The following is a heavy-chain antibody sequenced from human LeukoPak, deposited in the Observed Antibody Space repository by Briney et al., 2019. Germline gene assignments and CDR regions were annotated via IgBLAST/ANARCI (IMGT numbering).Heavy chain of an antibody. D-gene: IGHD1-26*01. J-gene: IGHJ3*02. CDR1: GFSFSSYA. V-gene: IGHV3-23*01. CDR3: AKIRGLFSGSYRYDAFDI. Sequence: GGSLRLPCAASGFSFSSYAMSWVRQAPGKGLEWVSAISGSGDSTYYADSVKGRFTISRDTSKNTLSLQMNSLRAEDTAVYYCAKIRGLFSGSYRYDAFDIWGQGTLVTVSS. CDR2: ISGSGDST.